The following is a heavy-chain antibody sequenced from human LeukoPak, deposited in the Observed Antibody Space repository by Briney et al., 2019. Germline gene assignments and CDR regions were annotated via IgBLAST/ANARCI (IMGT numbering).Heavy chain of an antibody. CDR3: VAASAFSSSWRS. V-gene: IGHV3-48*01. Sequence: GGSLRLSCVASGPSFSSYNMYWVRQAPGKGPEWVAYITASDTTKYYADSVKGRFAISRDNVKKSLFLQMNSLRAEDMAVYYCVAASAFSSSWRSWGQGTVVTVSS. D-gene: IGHD6-13*01. J-gene: IGHJ5*02. CDR1: GPSFSSYN. CDR2: ITASDTTK.